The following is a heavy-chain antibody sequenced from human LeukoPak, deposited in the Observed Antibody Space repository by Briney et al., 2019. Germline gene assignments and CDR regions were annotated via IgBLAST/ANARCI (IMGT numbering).Heavy chain of an antibody. D-gene: IGHD2-15*01. V-gene: IGHV3-48*01. CDR1: GFTFSSYS. CDR2: ISSSSSTI. CDR3: ARGGRIDY. Sequence: PGGSLRLSCAASGFTFSSYSMNWARQAPGKGLEWVSYISSSSSTIYYADSVKGRFTISRDNAKNSLYLQMNSLRAEDTAVYYCARGGRIDYWGQGTLVTVSS. J-gene: IGHJ4*02.